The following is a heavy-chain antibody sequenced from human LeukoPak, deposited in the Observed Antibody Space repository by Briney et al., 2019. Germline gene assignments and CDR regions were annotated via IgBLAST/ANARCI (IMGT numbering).Heavy chain of an antibody. CDR2: IHYSGTT. Sequence: SLTCTVSGGSISSXSWSWVRQPXGKGLXWIGYIHYSGTTNHNPSLRSRVSISVDTSKNQFSLKLSSVTAADTAVYYCARLGXTVTQVDDWGQGTLXXVSS. CDR3: ARLGXTVTQVDD. J-gene: IGHJ4*02. CDR1: GGSISSXS. V-gene: IGHV4-59*08. D-gene: IGHD4-17*01.